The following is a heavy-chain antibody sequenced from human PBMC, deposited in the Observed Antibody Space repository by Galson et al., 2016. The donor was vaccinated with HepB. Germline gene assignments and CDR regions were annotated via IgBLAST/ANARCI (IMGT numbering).Heavy chain of an antibody. D-gene: IGHD6-19*01. CDR3: ARRADTQRRIAGWGWGMDV. J-gene: IGHJ6*02. Sequence: SLRLSCAASGFSFSSNSIHWVRQAPGKGLEWVANVNQDETEKYYLDSVKGRFTISRDNVKESVYLQMNSLRVEDTAVYYCARRADTQRRIAGWGWGMDVWGRGTTVTVSS. CDR1: GFSFSSNS. CDR2: VNQDETEK. V-gene: IGHV3-7*01.